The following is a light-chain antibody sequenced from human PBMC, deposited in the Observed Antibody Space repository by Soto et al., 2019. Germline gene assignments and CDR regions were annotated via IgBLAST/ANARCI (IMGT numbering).Light chain of an antibody. CDR2: GAS. Sequence: EIVLTQSPATLSSFPGDRVTPTCRASQYINTRLAWYQHRPGQAPRLLIYGASTRATGIPARFSGSGSGTQFTLTISSLQSEDFAVYYCQQYNNWPQTFGQGTKVDIK. V-gene: IGKV3-15*01. CDR3: QQYNNWPQT. CDR1: QYINTR. J-gene: IGKJ1*01.